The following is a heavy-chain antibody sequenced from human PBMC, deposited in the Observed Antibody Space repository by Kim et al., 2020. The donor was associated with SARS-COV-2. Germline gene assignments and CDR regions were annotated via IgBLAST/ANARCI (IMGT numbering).Heavy chain of an antibody. Sequence: RVTISVDTSKNQFSLKLSSVTAADTAVYYCARGLPGGPTVVRPYYYYMDVWGKGTTVTVSS. CDR3: ARGLPGGPTVVRPYYYYMDV. V-gene: IGHV4-34*01. J-gene: IGHJ6*03. D-gene: IGHD4-17*01.